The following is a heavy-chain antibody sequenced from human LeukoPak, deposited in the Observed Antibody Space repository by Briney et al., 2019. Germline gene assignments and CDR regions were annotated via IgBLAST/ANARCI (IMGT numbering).Heavy chain of an antibody. D-gene: IGHD1-1*01. V-gene: IGHV1-8*01. CDR3: ARAASWNDGDAFDI. J-gene: IGHJ3*02. Sequence: ASVKVSCKASGYTFTSYDFNWVRQATGQGLEWMGWMNPNSGNTGSAQKFKGRVTMTRNTSISTAYMELSSLRSDDTAVYYCARAASWNDGDAFDIWGQGTVVTVSS. CDR2: MNPNSGNT. CDR1: GYTFTSYD.